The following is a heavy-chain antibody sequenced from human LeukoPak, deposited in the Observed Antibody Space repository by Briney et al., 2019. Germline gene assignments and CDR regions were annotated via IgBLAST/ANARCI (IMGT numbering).Heavy chain of an antibody. D-gene: IGHD1-26*01. CDR3: ARAILDSGSYRRVYFDY. CDR2: INPNSGGT. J-gene: IGHJ4*02. V-gene: IGHV1-2*02. CDR1: GYTFTHYY. Sequence: ASLKVACKASGYTFTHYYMDWVRQAPGQGLEWMGWINPNSGGTNYAQKFQGRVTMTRDTSISTAYMELSRLRSDDTAVYYCARAILDSGSYRRVYFDYWGQGTLVTVSS.